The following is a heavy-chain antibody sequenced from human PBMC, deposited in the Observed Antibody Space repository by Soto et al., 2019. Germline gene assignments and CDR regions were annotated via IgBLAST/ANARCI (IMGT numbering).Heavy chain of an antibody. J-gene: IGHJ4*02. CDR1: GYTFSTYY. Sequence: ASVKVSCKTSGYTFSTYYMHWVRQAPGQGLEWMGIINPSGQSTTYARKFQGRLTMTSDTSTSTVYMELSSLSSEDTAVYYCARDLPMSTRASDYWGQGTLVTVSS. CDR3: ARDLPMSTRASDY. D-gene: IGHD3-10*01. CDR2: INPSGQST. V-gene: IGHV1-46*01.